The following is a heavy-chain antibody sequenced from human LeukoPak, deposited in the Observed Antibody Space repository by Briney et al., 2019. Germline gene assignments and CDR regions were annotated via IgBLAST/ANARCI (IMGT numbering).Heavy chain of an antibody. CDR3: ARAGDCGSTSCYMGVDY. CDR2: IYHSGST. D-gene: IGHD2-2*02. V-gene: IGHV4-59*01. CDR1: GGSISSYY. J-gene: IGHJ4*02. Sequence: SETLSLTCTVSGGSISSYYWSWIRQPPGKGLEWIGYIYHSGSTNYNPSLKSRVTISVDTSKRQLSLKLSSVTAADTAMYYCARAGDCGSTSCYMGVDYWGQGTLVTVSS.